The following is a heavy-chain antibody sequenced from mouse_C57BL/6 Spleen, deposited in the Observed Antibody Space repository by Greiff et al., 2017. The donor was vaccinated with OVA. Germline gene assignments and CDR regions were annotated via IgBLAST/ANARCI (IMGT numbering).Heavy chain of an antibody. D-gene: IGHD3-1*01. CDR2: ISSGGSYT. Sequence: EVKLVESGGDLVKPGGSLKLSCAASGFTFSSYGMSWVRQTPDKRLEWVATISSGGSYTYSPDSVKGRFTISIDNAKNTLYLQMSSLKSEDTAMYYCARGASDYFDYWGKGTTLTVSS. CDR1: GFTFSSYG. CDR3: ARGASDYFDY. J-gene: IGHJ2*01. V-gene: IGHV5-6*01.